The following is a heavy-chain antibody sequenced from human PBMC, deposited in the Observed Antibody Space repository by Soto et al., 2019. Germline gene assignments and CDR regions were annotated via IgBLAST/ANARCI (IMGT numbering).Heavy chain of an antibody. Sequence: QVQLVESGGGVVQPGRSLRLSCAVSGFTVSTYGMHWVRQAPGKGLEWVAVISRDGGTKYYADSVKGRFTISRDNSRNTLFLEMNSLRSDDMAVYYCTGEVASGYWGQXTLV. J-gene: IGHJ4*02. CDR2: ISRDGGTK. D-gene: IGHD2-8*02. CDR3: TGEVASGY. CDR1: GFTVSTYG. V-gene: IGHV3-30*03.